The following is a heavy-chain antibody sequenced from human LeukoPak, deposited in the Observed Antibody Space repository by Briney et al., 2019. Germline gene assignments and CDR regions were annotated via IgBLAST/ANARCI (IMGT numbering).Heavy chain of an antibody. Sequence: ASVKVSCKASGYTFTGYYMHWVRQAPGQGLEWMGWMNPNSGGTNYAQKFQGRVTMTRDTSISTAYMELSRLRSDDTAVYYCAREESIGRYQFLHDYWGQGTLVTVSS. CDR1: GYTFTGYY. D-gene: IGHD1-26*01. CDR3: AREESIGRYQFLHDY. V-gene: IGHV1-2*02. CDR2: MNPNSGGT. J-gene: IGHJ4*02.